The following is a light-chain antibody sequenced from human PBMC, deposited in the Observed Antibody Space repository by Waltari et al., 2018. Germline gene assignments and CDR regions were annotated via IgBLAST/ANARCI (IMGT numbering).Light chain of an antibody. CDR3: YSTDSSGNERV. CDR2: VDN. Sequence: SYQLTQPPSVSVFPGQTARITCSGDALPRKYSYWYQQKSGQAPVLVIYVDNKRPSGIPWRFAGSSSGTVATLTISGAQLEDEADYYCYSTDSSGNERVFGGGTKLTVL. CDR1: ALPRKY. J-gene: IGLJ3*02. V-gene: IGLV3-10*01.